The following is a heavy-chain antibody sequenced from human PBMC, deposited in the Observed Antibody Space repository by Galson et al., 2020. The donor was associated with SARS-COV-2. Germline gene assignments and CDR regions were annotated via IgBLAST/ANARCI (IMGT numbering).Heavy chain of an antibody. J-gene: IGHJ4*02. Sequence: SLKISCAASGFTFDDYAMHWVRQAPGKGLEWVSGISWNSGSIGYADSVKGRFTISRDNAKNSLYLQMNSLRAEDTALYYCAKGRSGSRFCCFDYWGQGTLVTVSS. V-gene: IGHV3-9*01. D-gene: IGHD1-26*01. CDR3: AKGRSGSRFCCFDY. CDR1: GFTFDDYA. CDR2: ISWNSGSI.